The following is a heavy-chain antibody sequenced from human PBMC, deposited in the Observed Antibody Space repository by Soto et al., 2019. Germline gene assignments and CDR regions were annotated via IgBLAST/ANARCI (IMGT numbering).Heavy chain of an antibody. CDR3: ARACCGSGWYYYYGMDV. D-gene: IGHD6-19*01. CDR2: INPNSGGT. J-gene: IGHJ6*02. V-gene: IGHV1-2*02. CDR1: GYTFTGYY. Sequence: ASVKVSCKASGYTFTGYYMHWARQAPGQGLEWMGWINPNSGGTNYAQKFQGRVTMTRDTSISTAYMKLSRLRSDDTAVYYCARACCGSGWYYYYGMDVWGQGTTVTVSS.